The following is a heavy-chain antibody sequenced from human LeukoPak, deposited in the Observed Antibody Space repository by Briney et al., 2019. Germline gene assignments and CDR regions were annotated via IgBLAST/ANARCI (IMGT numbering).Heavy chain of an antibody. Sequence: PSETLSLTCAVYGGSFSGYYWSWIRQPPGKGLEWIGEINHSGSTNYNPSLKSRVTISVDTSKNQFSLKLSSVTAAGTAVYYCARRLYSGSRYFDYWGQGTLVTVSS. CDR3: ARRLYSGSRYFDY. CDR2: INHSGST. V-gene: IGHV4-34*01. J-gene: IGHJ4*02. CDR1: GGSFSGYY. D-gene: IGHD1-26*01.